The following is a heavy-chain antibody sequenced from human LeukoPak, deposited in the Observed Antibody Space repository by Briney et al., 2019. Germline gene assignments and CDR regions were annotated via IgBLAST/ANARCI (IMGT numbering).Heavy chain of an antibody. CDR2: INHSGST. V-gene: IGHV4-34*01. J-gene: IGHJ5*02. CDR1: GGSFSSYY. D-gene: IGHD2-2*01. CDR3: ARAGVVVPAAISWFDP. Sequence: SETLSLTCAVYGGSFSSYYWSWIRQPPGKGLEWIGEINHSGSTNYNPSLKSRVTISVDTSKNRFSLKLSSVTAADTAVYYCARAGVVVPAAISWFDPWGQGTLVTVSS.